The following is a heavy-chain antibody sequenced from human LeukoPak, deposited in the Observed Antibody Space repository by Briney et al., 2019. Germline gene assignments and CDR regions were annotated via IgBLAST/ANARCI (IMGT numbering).Heavy chain of an antibody. CDR1: GFTFGSYS. CDR3: ARGYCSSTSCYPDY. CDR2: ISSSSSYI. V-gene: IGHV3-21*01. Sequence: GGSLRLSCAASGFTFGSYSMNWVRQAPGKGLEWVSSISSSSSYIYYADSVKGRFTISRDNAKNSLYLQMNSLRAEDTAVYYCARGYCSSTSCYPDYWGQGTLVTVSS. J-gene: IGHJ4*02. D-gene: IGHD2-2*01.